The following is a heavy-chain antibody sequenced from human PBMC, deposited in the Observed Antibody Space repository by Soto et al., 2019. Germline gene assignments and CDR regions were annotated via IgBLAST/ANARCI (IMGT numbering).Heavy chain of an antibody. D-gene: IGHD3-10*01. CDR2: IGTAGDT. Sequence: EVQLVESGGGLVQPGGSLRLSCAASGFTFSSYDMHWVRQATGKGLEWVSAIGTAGDTYYPGSVKGRFTISRENAKNSLYLQMNSLRAEDTAVYYCARGKVRGVSLPYYFDYWGQGTLVTVSS. CDR3: ARGKVRGVSLPYYFDY. CDR1: GFTFSSYD. V-gene: IGHV3-13*01. J-gene: IGHJ4*02.